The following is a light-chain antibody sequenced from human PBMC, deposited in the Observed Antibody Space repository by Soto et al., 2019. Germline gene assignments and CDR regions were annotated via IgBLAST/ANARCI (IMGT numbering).Light chain of an antibody. CDR3: SSYATTSILGV. Sequence: QSALTQPASVSGSPGQSITISCTGTSSDVGGYNYVSWYQQHPGKAPKLIIYEVSNRPSGVSSRFSGSKSGNTASLTISGLQADDEADYYCSSYATTSILGVFGGGTKLTVL. CDR1: SSDVGGYNY. CDR2: EVS. V-gene: IGLV2-14*01. J-gene: IGLJ1*01.